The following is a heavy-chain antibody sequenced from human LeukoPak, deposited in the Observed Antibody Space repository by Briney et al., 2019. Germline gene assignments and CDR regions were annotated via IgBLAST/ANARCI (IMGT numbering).Heavy chain of an antibody. D-gene: IGHD5-12*01. Sequence: GGSLRLSCAASGVTFSSYGMRWVRQAPGKGLEWVALISSDGNDKLYGDSVKGRFTISRDDSKSTLYLQMNSLRAEDTAVYYCTTKVIRGNSGDDYDDWGQGTLVTVSS. V-gene: IGHV3-30*03. CDR1: GVTFSSYG. J-gene: IGHJ4*02. CDR2: ISSDGNDK. CDR3: TTKVIRGNSGDDYDD.